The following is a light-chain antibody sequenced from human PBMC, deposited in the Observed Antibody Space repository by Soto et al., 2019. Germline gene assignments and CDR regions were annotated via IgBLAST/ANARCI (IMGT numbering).Light chain of an antibody. CDR2: ATN. Sequence: QSELTQPPSVSGAPGQRVTISCTGSSSNIGAGYGVHWYQQLPGTAPKLLIYATNNRASGVPDRFSGSASGTSASLAITGLQAEDEADYYCQSDDSSLSAGRVFGGGTKLTVL. J-gene: IGLJ2*01. CDR1: SSNIGAGYG. CDR3: QSDDSSLSAGRV. V-gene: IGLV1-40*01.